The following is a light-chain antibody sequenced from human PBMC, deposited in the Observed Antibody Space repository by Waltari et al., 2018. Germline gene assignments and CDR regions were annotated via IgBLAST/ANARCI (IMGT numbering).Light chain of an antibody. V-gene: IGKV1-39*01. Sequence: ASVGDRVTITCRASQSISSYLNWYQQKPGKAPKLLIYAASILQSGVPSRFSGSGSGTDFTLTISSLQPEDFATYYCQQSYSTLFTFGPGTKVDIK. CDR3: QQSYSTLFT. J-gene: IGKJ3*01. CDR1: QSISSY. CDR2: AAS.